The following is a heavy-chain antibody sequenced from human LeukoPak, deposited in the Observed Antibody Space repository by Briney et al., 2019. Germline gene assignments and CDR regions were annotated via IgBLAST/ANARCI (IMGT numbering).Heavy chain of an antibody. Sequence: PGGSLRLSCAASGFTFSDYYMSWIRQVPGKGLEWVSYISTSSSYTNYADAVKGRFTISRDNAKNSLYLQMNSLRAEDTAVYYCARVGPRLAAAANNYYYYYGLDVWGQGTAVTVSS. J-gene: IGHJ6*02. D-gene: IGHD6-13*01. CDR3: ARVGPRLAAAANNYYYYYGLDV. CDR1: GFTFSDYY. V-gene: IGHV3-11*06. CDR2: ISTSSSYT.